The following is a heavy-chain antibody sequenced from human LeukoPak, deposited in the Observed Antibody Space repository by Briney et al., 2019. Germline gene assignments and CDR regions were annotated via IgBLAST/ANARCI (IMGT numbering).Heavy chain of an antibody. J-gene: IGHJ4*02. CDR1: GFPLSSHA. CDR2: TSSSDAGT. D-gene: IGHD2-15*01. Sequence: GGSLRLSCAASGFPLSSHAMSWVRQAPGKGLEWVSATSSSDAGTYYADSVRGRFTISRDNSKNSLYLQMNSLRAEDTAVYYCARDDTSGPESHYFDYWGQGTLVTVSS. CDR3: ARDDTSGPESHYFDY. V-gene: IGHV3-23*01.